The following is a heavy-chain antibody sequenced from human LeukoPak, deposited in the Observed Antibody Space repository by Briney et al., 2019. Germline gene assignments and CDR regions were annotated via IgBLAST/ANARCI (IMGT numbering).Heavy chain of an antibody. D-gene: IGHD3-22*01. J-gene: IGHJ5*02. V-gene: IGHV3-30*01. CDR3: ARESRYYYDSSGYLNWFDP. CDR1: GFTFSSYA. Sequence: PGSSLRLSCAASGFTFSSYAMHWVRQAPGKGLEWVAGMLYDGSNKYYADSVKGRFTISRDDSKNTLYLQMNSLRPEDTAVYYCARESRYYYDSSGYLNWFDPWGQGTLVTVSS. CDR2: MLYDGSNK.